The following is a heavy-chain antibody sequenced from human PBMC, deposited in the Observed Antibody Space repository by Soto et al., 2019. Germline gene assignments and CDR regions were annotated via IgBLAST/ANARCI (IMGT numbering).Heavy chain of an antibody. D-gene: IGHD1-1*01. CDR2: IYPDDSDI. Sequence: GESLKISCKGSGYSFSTYWIAWVRQMPGKGLEWMGIIYPDDSDIRYSPSFQGQVTISVDKSIRTAYLQWRSLTASGTAIYYCARRRETTMAYDAYDLWGQGTTVTVSS. J-gene: IGHJ3*01. CDR3: ARRRETTMAYDAYDL. CDR1: GYSFSTYW. V-gene: IGHV5-51*01.